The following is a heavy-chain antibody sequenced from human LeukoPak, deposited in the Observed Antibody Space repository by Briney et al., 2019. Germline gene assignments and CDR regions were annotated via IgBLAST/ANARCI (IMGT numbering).Heavy chain of an antibody. J-gene: IGHJ4*02. CDR2: ISWDGGST. CDR1: GFTFDDYA. CDR3: AKDFHMFGELSGLDY. V-gene: IGHV3-43D*03. Sequence: GGSLRLSCAASGFTFDDYAMHWVRQAPGKGLEWVSLISWDGGSTYYADSVKGRFTISRDNSRNSLYLQMNSLRAEDTALYYCAKDFHMFGELSGLDYWGQGTLVTVSS. D-gene: IGHD3-10*02.